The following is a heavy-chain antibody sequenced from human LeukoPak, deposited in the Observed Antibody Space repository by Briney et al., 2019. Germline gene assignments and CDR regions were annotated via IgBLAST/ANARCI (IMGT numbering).Heavy chain of an antibody. CDR1: GFTFSSYG. Sequence: PGGSLRLSCAASGFTFSSYGMHWVRQAPGKGLEWEAVISYDGSNKYYADSVKGRFTISRDNSKNTLYLQMNSLRAEDTAVYYCAKVGGLGYSPGFWGQGTLVTVSS. CDR2: ISYDGSNK. V-gene: IGHV3-30*18. CDR3: AKVGGLGYSPGF. J-gene: IGHJ4*02. D-gene: IGHD2-15*01.